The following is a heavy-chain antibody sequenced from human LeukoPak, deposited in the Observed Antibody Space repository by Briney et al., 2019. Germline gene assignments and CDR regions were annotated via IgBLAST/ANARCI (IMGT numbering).Heavy chain of an antibody. CDR3: ARESRELLSHAFDI. Sequence: GGSLRLSCAASGFTFSSYAMNWVRQAPGKGLEWVSYISSSGSNIYYADSVKGRFTISRDNAKNSLYLQMNSLRAEDTAVYYCARESRELLSHAFDIWGQGTMVTVSS. D-gene: IGHD1-26*01. J-gene: IGHJ3*02. V-gene: IGHV3-48*03. CDR1: GFTFSSYA. CDR2: ISSSGSNI.